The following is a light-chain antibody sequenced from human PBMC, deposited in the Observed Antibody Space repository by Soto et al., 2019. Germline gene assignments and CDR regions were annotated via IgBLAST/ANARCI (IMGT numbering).Light chain of an antibody. CDR2: GAS. CDR1: QSIRST. J-gene: IGKJ4*01. CDR3: QQYNNWPLT. V-gene: IGKV3-15*01. Sequence: DIVMTQSPVTLSVSPGERATLSCRASQSIRSTLAWYQQKPGQAPRLLIYGASTRATGIPVRFSGSGSGTEFTLTISSLQSEDFALYYCQQYNNWPLTFGGGTKVEIE.